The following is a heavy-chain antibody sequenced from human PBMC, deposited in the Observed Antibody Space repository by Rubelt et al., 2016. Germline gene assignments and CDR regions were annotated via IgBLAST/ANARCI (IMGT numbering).Heavy chain of an antibody. J-gene: IGHJ6*02. CDR1: RGSITISSYY. CDR2: IYYTGRT. D-gene: IGHD3-16*01. Sequence: QLQLQESDPGLVKPSATLSLTCTVSRGSITISSYYWGWIRPPPGKGLEWIGYIYYTGRTNYSPSLKSPIAISVDTSKNQFSLKLRSVTAADTAVYYCARGRLGYGMDVWGQGTTVTVSS. V-gene: IGHV4-61*05. CDR3: ARGRLGYGMDV.